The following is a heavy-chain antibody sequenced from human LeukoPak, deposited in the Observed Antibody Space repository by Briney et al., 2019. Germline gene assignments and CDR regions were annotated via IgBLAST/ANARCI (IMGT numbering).Heavy chain of an antibody. CDR1: GYTFTSYY. J-gene: IGHJ4*02. CDR2: INPSGGST. CDR3: AREIPTSYYDFWSGYYTLRYADY. Sequence: GASVKVSCKASGYTFTSYYMHWVRQAPGQGLEWMGIINPSGGSTSYAQKLQGRVTMTTDTSTSTAYMELRSLRSDDTAVYYCAREIPTSYYDFWSGYYTLRYADYWGQGTLVTVSS. V-gene: IGHV1-46*01. D-gene: IGHD3-3*01.